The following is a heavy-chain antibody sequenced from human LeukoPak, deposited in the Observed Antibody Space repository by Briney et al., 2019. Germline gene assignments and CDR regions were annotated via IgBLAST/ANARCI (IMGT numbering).Heavy chain of an antibody. J-gene: IGHJ6*02. D-gene: IGHD4-17*01. V-gene: IGHV4-59*01. CDR1: GGSINNYY. CDR2: IFYSGNT. CDR3: ARVMHGYGDFYGMDV. Sequence: SETLSLTCTVSGGSINNYYWSWIRQPPGKGLEWIGYIFYSGNTKYNPSLKSRVTMSLDTSKKQFSLKVSSVTAADTAVYYCARVMHGYGDFYGMDVWGQGTTVTVSS.